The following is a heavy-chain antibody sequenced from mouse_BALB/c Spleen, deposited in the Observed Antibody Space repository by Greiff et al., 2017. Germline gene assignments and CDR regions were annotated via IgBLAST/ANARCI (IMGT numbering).Heavy chain of an antibody. CDR1: GFSLTSFD. J-gene: IGHJ4*01. V-gene: IGHV2-9-2*01. Sequence: VMLVESGPGLVAPSQSLSITCTVSGFSLTSFDISWIRQPPGKGLEWLGVIWTGGGTNYNSAFMSRLSISKDNSKSQVFLKMNSLQTDDTAIYYCARYDGYAMDYWGQGTSVTVSS. D-gene: IGHD2-3*01. CDR2: IWTGGGT. CDR3: ARYDGYAMDY.